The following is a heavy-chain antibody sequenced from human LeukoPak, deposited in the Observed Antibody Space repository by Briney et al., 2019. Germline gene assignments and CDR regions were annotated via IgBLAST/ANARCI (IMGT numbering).Heavy chain of an antibody. CDR1: GGSISSYY. CDR2: IYYSGST. D-gene: IGHD6-19*01. J-gene: IGHJ3*02. V-gene: IGHV4-59*01. Sequence: SETLSLTCTVSGGSISSYYWSWIRQPPGKGLEWIGYIYYSGSTNYNPSLKSRVTISVDTSKNQFSLKLSSVTAADTAVYYCARGGQWLAVGGAFDIWGQGTMVTVPS. CDR3: ARGGQWLAVGGAFDI.